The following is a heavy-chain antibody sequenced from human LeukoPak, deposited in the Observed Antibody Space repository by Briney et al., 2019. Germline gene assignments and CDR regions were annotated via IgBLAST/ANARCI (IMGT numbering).Heavy chain of an antibody. CDR3: AKDLPSARWELLFDF. Sequence: GGSLRLTCAASGFTFSSYAMSWVRQAPGKGLEWVSSLSASAGTAYYADSVKGRFTISRDTSKNTLYLQMNSLRGEDTAIYYCAKDLPSARWELLFDFWGPGTLVTVSS. CDR1: GFTFSSYA. CDR2: LSASAGTA. D-gene: IGHD1-26*01. V-gene: IGHV3-23*01. J-gene: IGHJ4*02.